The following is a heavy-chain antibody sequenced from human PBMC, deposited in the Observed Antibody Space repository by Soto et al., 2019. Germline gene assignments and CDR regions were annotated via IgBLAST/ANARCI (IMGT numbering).Heavy chain of an antibody. CDR2: IYWDDDK. CDR3: AHNGVCYYYDSSGSFDF. D-gene: IGHD3-22*01. CDR1: GFSLSTSGVG. V-gene: IGHV2-5*02. J-gene: IGHJ4*02. Sequence: SGPTLVNPTQTLTLTCTFSGFSLSTSGVGVGWIRQPPGKALEWLALIYWDDDKRYSPSLKSRLTITKDTSKNQVVLTMTNMDPVDTATYYCAHNGVCYYYDSSGSFDFWGQGTLVTVSS.